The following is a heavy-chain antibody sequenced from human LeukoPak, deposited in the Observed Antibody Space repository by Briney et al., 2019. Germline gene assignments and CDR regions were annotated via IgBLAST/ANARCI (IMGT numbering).Heavy chain of an antibody. CDR1: GFTFSSSW. Sequence: GGSLRLSCAASGFTFSSSWMSWFRQAPGKGLEWVANIKQDGSEKYYVDSVKGRFTISRDNPKNSLYLQMNSLRAEDTAVYYCARPGDSSGYYYDWFDPWGQGTLVTVSS. CDR2: IKQDGSEK. CDR3: ARPGDSSGYYYDWFDP. D-gene: IGHD3-22*01. V-gene: IGHV3-7*01. J-gene: IGHJ5*02.